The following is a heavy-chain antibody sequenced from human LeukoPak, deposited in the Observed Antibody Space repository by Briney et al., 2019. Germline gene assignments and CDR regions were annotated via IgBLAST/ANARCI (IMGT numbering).Heavy chain of an antibody. CDR2: IYTSGRT. D-gene: IGHD3-16*02. V-gene: IGHV4-61*02. Sequence: SQTLSLTCTVSGGSITFGSYYWTWIRQPAGNGLEWIGRIYTSGRTFYSPSLKSRVTISMDTSMNQFSLRLNSVTAADTAVYYCARARVIPASFDDWGQGTLVTVSS. CDR3: ARARVIPASFDD. CDR1: GGSITFGSYY. J-gene: IGHJ4*02.